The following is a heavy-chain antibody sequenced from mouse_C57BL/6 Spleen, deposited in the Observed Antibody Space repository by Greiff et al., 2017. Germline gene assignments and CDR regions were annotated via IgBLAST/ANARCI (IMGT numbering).Heavy chain of an antibody. CDR3: ARKNWDVDYFDY. V-gene: IGHV1-20*01. Sequence: EVKLVESGHELVKPGDSVKISCKASGYSFTGYFMNWVMQSHGKSLEWIGRINPYNGDTFYNQKFKGQATLTVDKSSSTAHMELRSLTSEDSAVYYCARKNWDVDYFDYWGQGTTLTVSS. D-gene: IGHD4-1*01. CDR1: GYSFTGYF. J-gene: IGHJ2*01. CDR2: INPYNGDT.